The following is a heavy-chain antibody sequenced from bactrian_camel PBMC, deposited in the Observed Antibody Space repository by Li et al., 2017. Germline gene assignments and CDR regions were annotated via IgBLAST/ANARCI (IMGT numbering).Heavy chain of an antibody. CDR2: IDNDSRT. V-gene: IGHV3S53*01. J-gene: IGHJ4*01. Sequence: HVQLVESGGGSVQAGGSLRLSCEFSEFDFRSKCVGWFRKQREGVAVIDNDSRTEYADSVKGRFTISGDISGDNGANEMFLHMNDLKIEDTGVYHCLPVTGPKCYYADYEDGGGTQVTVS. CDR1: EFDFRSKC. D-gene: IGHD2*01.